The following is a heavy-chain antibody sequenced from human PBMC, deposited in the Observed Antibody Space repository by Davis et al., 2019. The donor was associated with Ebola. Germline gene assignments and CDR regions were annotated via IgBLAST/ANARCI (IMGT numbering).Heavy chain of an antibody. Sequence: SETLSLTCAVYGGSFSGYYWNWIRKPPGKGLEWIGEINHSGSTNYNPSLKSRVTISIDTSKNQFSLKLSSVTAADTAIYYCVRTVLIVIPSTVRYFDLWGRGTLVTVSS. D-gene: IGHD2-21*01. CDR3: VRTVLIVIPSTVRYFDL. CDR1: GGSFSGYY. CDR2: INHSGST. V-gene: IGHV4-34*01. J-gene: IGHJ2*01.